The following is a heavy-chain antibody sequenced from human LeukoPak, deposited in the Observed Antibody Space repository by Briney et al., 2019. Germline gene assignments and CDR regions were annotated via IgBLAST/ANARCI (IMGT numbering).Heavy chain of an antibody. V-gene: IGHV3-48*04. D-gene: IGHD5-12*01. CDR2: ISTSGSTK. CDR3: ARGPSGYHNT. CDR1: GFTFSTYG. Sequence: GGSLRLSCAASGFTFSTYGMNWVRQAPGKGLEWLSHISTSGSTKYYANSVKGRFTISRDNAENSVYLQMSSLTAEDTAVYYCARGPSGYHNTGGQGTLVTVSS. J-gene: IGHJ4*02.